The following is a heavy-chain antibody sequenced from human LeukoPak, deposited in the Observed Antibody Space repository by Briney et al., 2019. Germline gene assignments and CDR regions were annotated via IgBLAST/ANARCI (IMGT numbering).Heavy chain of an antibody. CDR1: GFTFSSYG. V-gene: IGHV3-21*01. CDR3: AREPYYYDSSGYYWASYYYYYYMDV. D-gene: IGHD3-22*01. J-gene: IGHJ6*03. CDR2: ISSSSSYI. Sequence: GGSLRLSCAASGFTFSSYGMSWVRQAPGKGLEWVSSISSSSSYIYYADSVKGRFTISRDNAKNSLYLQMNSLRAEDTAVYYCAREPYYYDSSGYYWASYYYYYYMDVWGKGTTVTISS.